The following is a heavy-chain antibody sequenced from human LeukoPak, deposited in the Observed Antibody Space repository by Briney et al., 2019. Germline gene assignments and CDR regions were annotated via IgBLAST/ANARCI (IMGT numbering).Heavy chain of an antibody. Sequence: PSETLSLTCNVSGGSISSSSHYWGWIRQPPGKGLEWIGSIYHSGSTYYNPSLKSRDTISVDTSKNQFSLKLSSVTAADTAVFYCARVRMTGYYNYYYYGMDVWGQGTTVTVSS. D-gene: IGHD3-9*01. V-gene: IGHV4-39*01. CDR3: ARVRMTGYYNYYYYGMDV. CDR1: GGSISSSSHY. CDR2: IYHSGST. J-gene: IGHJ6*02.